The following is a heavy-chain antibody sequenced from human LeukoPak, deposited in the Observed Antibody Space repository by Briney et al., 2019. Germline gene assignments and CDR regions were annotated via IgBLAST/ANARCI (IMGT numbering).Heavy chain of an antibody. CDR2: ISGSGGST. D-gene: IGHD6-6*01. CDR3: AKGEYSSSGAFDY. V-gene: IGHV3-23*01. J-gene: IGHJ4*02. CDR1: GFTFSSYA. Sequence: GGSLRLSCAASGFTFSSYAMSWVRQAPGKGLEWVSAISGSGGSTYYADSVKGRFTISRDNSKNTLYLQMISLRAEDTAVYYCAKGEYSSSGAFDYWGQGTLVTVSS.